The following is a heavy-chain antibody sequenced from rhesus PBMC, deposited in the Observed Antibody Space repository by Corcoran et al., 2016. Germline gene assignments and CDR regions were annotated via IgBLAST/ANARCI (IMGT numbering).Heavy chain of an antibody. CDR3: ARDEIGKHFKF. D-gene: IGHD4-35*01. CDR2: VDGDSAAT. V-gene: IGHV4-73*01. Sequence: QVILRPWGERLVKTSETLSLACAVYGGSIRGDSYWSWIRPAPGKGLEWIGNVDGDSAATNYNPSLKNRVTISRDTYKNHFFLSLTSVTAADTAMYFCARDEIGKHFKFWGQGALVAVSS. J-gene: IGHJ1*01. CDR1: GGSIRGDSY.